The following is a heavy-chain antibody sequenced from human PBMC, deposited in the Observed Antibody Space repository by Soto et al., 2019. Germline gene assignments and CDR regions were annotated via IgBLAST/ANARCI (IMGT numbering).Heavy chain of an antibody. CDR2: IYYTGST. CDR1: DGSISGSY. V-gene: IGHV4-59*01. Sequence: SETLSLTYIVSDGSISGSYWSWIRQPPGKGLEWIGYIYYTGSTNYNPSLKSRVTMSIDTSKNHFSLRLSSVTAADTAVYYCARDYDGFGPWGQGTLVTVAA. D-gene: IGHD3-3*01. J-gene: IGHJ5*02. CDR3: ARDYDGFGP.